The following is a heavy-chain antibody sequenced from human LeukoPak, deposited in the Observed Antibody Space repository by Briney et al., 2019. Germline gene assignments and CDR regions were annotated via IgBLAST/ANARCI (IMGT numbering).Heavy chain of an antibody. CDR1: GFIFSSYS. CDR2: VSSSSSNI. D-gene: IGHD6-13*01. V-gene: IGHV3-48*04. Sequence: GGSLRLSCVASGFIFSSYSMNWVRQAPGKGLEWISHVSSSSSNIYYADSVKGRFTITRDNAKKSLFLQMNSLRAEDTAVYYCARDIGISNSWPYFDFWGRGTLVTVSS. CDR3: ARDIGISNSWPYFDF. J-gene: IGHJ4*02.